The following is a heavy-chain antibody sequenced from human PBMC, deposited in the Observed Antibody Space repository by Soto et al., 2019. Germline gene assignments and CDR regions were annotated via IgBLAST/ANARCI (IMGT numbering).Heavy chain of an antibody. CDR1: GFTFSSYG. J-gene: IGHJ6*02. CDR2: ISYDGSNK. CDR3: AKDLGGVGSSSFFYYYGMDV. D-gene: IGHD6-6*01. Sequence: PGGSLRLSCAASGFTFSSYGMHWVRQAPGKGLEWVAVISYDGSNKYYADSVKGRFTISRDNSKNTLYLQMNSLRAEDTAVYYCAKDLGGVGSSSFFYYYGMDVWGQGTTVTVYS. V-gene: IGHV3-30*18.